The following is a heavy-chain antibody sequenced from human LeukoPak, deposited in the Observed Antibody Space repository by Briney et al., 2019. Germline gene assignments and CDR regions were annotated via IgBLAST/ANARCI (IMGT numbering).Heavy chain of an antibody. CDR3: ARDSSGWYRGFDY. J-gene: IGHJ4*02. CDR1: GGSISTYY. Sequence: SETLSLTCTVSGGSISTYYWSWIRQPPGKGLEWIGYIYYSTSTNYNPSLKSRVTISVDTSKNQFSLKLSSVTAADTAVYYCARDSSGWYRGFDYWGQGALVTVSS. D-gene: IGHD6-19*01. CDR2: IYYSTST. V-gene: IGHV4-59*01.